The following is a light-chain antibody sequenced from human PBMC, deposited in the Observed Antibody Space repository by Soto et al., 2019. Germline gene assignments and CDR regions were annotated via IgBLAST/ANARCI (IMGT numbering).Light chain of an antibody. CDR3: QQFYSTPAIT. V-gene: IGKV1-39*01. Sequence: DIQMTQSPSSLSASVGDRVTITCRASQSISSYLNWYQQKPGKAPKLLIYAASSLQSGVPSRFSGSGSGTDFTLTISSLQAEDVAIYYCQQFYSTPAITFGQGTRLEI. CDR1: QSISSY. CDR2: AAS. J-gene: IGKJ5*01.